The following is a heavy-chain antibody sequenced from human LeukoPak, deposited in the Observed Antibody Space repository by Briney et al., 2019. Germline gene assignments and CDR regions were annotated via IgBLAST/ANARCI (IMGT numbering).Heavy chain of an antibody. D-gene: IGHD6-13*01. CDR2: INYRGNT. CDR3: ARRRAAAGPFDY. CDR1: GGSFSGGIYH. J-gene: IGHJ4*02. Sequence: SETLSLTCSVSGGSFSGGIYHWGWIRQPPGKGLEWIGNINYRGNTVYNPSLESRVSMSVDTSRSQFSLRLRSVTAADASVYYCARRRAAAGPFDYWGQGTRVTVSS. V-gene: IGHV4-39*01.